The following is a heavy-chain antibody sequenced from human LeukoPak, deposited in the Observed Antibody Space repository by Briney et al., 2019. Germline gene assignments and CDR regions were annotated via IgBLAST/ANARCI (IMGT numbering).Heavy chain of an antibody. CDR3: ARFPRY. J-gene: IGHJ4*02. CDR1: GDSISSHY. CDR2: IYDSGST. V-gene: IGHV4-59*11. Sequence: AETLSLTCTVSGDSISSHYWSWIRQPPGKGLEGMGYIYDSGSTNYNPSLKSRGTISVDTSKNQFSLKLSSVTAADTDVYYCARFPRYWGQGILVTVSS.